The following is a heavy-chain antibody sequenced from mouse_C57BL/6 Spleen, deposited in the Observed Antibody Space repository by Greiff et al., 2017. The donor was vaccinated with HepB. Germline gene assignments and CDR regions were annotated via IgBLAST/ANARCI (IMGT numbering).Heavy chain of an antibody. CDR2: ISDGGSYT. CDR1: GFTFSSYA. CDR3: ARGSTMITKAWFAY. D-gene: IGHD2-4*01. V-gene: IGHV5-4*03. Sequence: EVKLMESGGGLVKPGGSLKLSCAASGFTFSSYAMSWVRQTPEKRLEWVATISDGGSYTYYPDNVKGRFTISRDNAKNNLYLQMSHLKSEDTAMYYCARGSTMITKAWFAYWGQGTLVTVSA. J-gene: IGHJ3*01.